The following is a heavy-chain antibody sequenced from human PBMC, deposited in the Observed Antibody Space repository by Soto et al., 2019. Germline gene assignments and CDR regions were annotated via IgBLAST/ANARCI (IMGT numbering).Heavy chain of an antibody. CDR2: IIPILGIA. D-gene: IGHD2-15*01. V-gene: IGHV1-69*02. CDR1: GGTFSSYT. J-gene: IGHJ3*02. CDR3: ARSDIVVVVADTANAFDI. Sequence: SVKVSCKASGGTFSSYTISWVRQAPGQGLEWMGRIIPILGIANYAQKFQGRVTITADKSTSTAYMELSSLRSEDTAVYYCARSDIVVVVADTANAFDIWGQGTMVTVSS.